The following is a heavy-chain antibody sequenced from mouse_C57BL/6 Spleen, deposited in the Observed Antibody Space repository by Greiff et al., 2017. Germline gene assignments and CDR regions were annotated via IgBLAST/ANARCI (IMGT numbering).Heavy chain of an antibody. V-gene: IGHV1-69*01. CDR1: GYTFTSYW. D-gene: IGHD1-1*01. Sequence: QVQLQQPGAELVMPGASVKLSCKASGYTFTSYWMHWVKQRPGQGLAWIGEIDPSDSYTNCNQEFKGKSTLTVDKSSSTAYIQLSSLTSVDSADKYCARKEKLYGNYAMDYWGQGTSGTVSS. CDR3: ARKEKLYGNYAMDY. J-gene: IGHJ4*01. CDR2: IDPSDSYT.